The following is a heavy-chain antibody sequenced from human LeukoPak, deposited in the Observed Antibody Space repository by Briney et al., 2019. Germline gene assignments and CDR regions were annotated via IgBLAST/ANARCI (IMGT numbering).Heavy chain of an antibody. CDR1: GASISSWY. J-gene: IGHJ4*02. CDR3: ARETSLAGFASGLGFNY. Sequence: KSSETLSLTCTVSGASISSWYWSWIRQPPGKGLEWIGYIYGSGNTNYNPSLKSRVTMSVDTSKNQFSLMLTSVTAADTATYYCARETSLAGFASGLGFNYWGQGILVTVSS. D-gene: IGHD6-19*01. V-gene: IGHV4-59*01. CDR2: IYGSGNT.